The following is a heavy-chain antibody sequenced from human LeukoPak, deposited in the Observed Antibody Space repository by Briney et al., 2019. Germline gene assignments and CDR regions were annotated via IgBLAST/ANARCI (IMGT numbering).Heavy chain of an antibody. Sequence: SETLSLTCTVSGGSIGSYYWSWIRQPAGKGLEWIGRIYTSGSTNYNPPLKSRVTMSVDTSKNQFSLKLSSVTAADTAVYYCAREVFCSGSSCYSALKLWFDPWGQGTLVTVSS. J-gene: IGHJ5*02. CDR3: AREVFCSGSSCYSALKLWFDP. D-gene: IGHD2-15*01. V-gene: IGHV4-4*07. CDR2: IYTSGST. CDR1: GGSIGSYY.